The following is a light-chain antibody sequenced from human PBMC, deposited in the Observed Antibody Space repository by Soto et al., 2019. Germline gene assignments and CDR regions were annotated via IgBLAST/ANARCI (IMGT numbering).Light chain of an antibody. CDR3: QQYYSTPLT. CDR1: QSVLYSSNNKNY. Sequence: DIVMTQSPDSLAVSLGERATINCKSSQSVLYSSNNKNYLAWYQQKPGQPPKLLIYWASTRESGVPDRFSDSGSGTEFTLTISSLQAEDVAVYYCQQYYSTPLTFGPGTKVDIK. V-gene: IGKV4-1*01. J-gene: IGKJ3*01. CDR2: WAS.